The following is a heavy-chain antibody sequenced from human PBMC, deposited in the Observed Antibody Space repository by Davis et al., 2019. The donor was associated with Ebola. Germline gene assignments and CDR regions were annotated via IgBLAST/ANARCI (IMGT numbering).Heavy chain of an antibody. CDR3: AHKAYGSLANWFGP. V-gene: IGHV2-5*02. Sequence: SGSTLVTPTQTLTLTCSFSGFSLSTTGLGVGWIRQPPGKALEWLALTYWDDDKRYSPSLRSRLTISKDTSKNQVVLTMTNMDPEDTATYYCAHKAYGSLANWFGPWGQGTLVTVSS. J-gene: IGHJ5*02. D-gene: IGHD4-17*01. CDR2: TYWDDDK. CDR1: GFSLSTTGLG.